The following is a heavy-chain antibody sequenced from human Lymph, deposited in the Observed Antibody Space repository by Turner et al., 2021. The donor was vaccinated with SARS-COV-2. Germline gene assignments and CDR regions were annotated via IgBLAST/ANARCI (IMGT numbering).Heavy chain of an antibody. Sequence: QVQLVQSGAEVKKPGASVKVSCKAPGYTFTGYYMHWVRQAPGQGLEWMGWINPNSGGTNYAQKFQGRVTMTRDTSISTAYMELSRLRSDDTAVYYCARDVERYNDFWSGYSGGYGLDVWGQGTTVTVSS. V-gene: IGHV1-2*02. CDR3: ARDVERYNDFWSGYSGGYGLDV. CDR2: INPNSGGT. CDR1: GYTFTGYY. J-gene: IGHJ6*02. D-gene: IGHD3-3*01.